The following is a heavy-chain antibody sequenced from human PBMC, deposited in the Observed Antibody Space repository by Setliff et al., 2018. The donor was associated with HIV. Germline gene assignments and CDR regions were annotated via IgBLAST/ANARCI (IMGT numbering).Heavy chain of an antibody. J-gene: IGHJ6*03. CDR2: IYYSGIT. V-gene: IGHV4-59*11. CDR1: IGSISSHY. CDR3: ARAIQPYYMDV. Sequence: SETLSLTCTVSIGSISSHYWSWIRQPPGKGLEWIGHIYYSGITNYNPPLKSRVTISVDTSKNQFSLKLRSVTAADTAVYYCARAIQPYYMDVWGKGTTVTVSS.